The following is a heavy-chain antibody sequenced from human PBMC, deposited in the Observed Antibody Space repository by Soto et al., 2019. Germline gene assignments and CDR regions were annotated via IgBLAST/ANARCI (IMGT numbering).Heavy chain of an antibody. V-gene: IGHV3-74*01. D-gene: IGHD6-19*01. J-gene: IGHJ4*02. CDR1: GFTFSNYW. Sequence: EVQLVESGGGLVQPGGSLRLSCAASGFTFSNYWMHWVRQAPEEGLAWVSRINPDGSSTSHADSVKGRFSISRDNARNMVYLHLNSLKVEDTAVYYCTRATTVAFDSWGQGTLVTVSS. CDR3: TRATTVAFDS. CDR2: INPDGSST.